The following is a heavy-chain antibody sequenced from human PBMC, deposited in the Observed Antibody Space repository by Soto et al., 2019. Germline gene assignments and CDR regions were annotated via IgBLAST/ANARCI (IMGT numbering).Heavy chain of an antibody. CDR2: ISYDGSNK. CDR1: GFTFSSYA. J-gene: IGHJ4*02. CDR3: ARDGDYPPWGEFDY. D-gene: IGHD3-16*01. Sequence: QVQLVESGGGVVQPGRSLRLSCAASGFTFSSYAMHWVRQAPGKGLEWVAVISYDGSNKYYADSVKGRFTISRDNSKNTLYLQMNRLRAEDTAVYYCARDGDYPPWGEFDYWGQGTLVTVSS. V-gene: IGHV3-30-3*01.